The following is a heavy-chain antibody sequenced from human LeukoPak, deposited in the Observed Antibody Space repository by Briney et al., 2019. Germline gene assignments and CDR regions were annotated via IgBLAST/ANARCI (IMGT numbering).Heavy chain of an antibody. J-gene: IGHJ4*02. CDR3: ARIGQEDYYFDY. CDR1: GGSISRYY. V-gene: IGHV4-59*01. CDR2: IYYSGST. Sequence: SETLSLTCTVSGGSISRYYLSWIRQPPGKGLEWIGYIYYSGSTNYNPSLKSRVTISVDTSKNQFSLKLSSVTAADTAVYYCARIGQEDYYFDYWGQGTLVTVSS.